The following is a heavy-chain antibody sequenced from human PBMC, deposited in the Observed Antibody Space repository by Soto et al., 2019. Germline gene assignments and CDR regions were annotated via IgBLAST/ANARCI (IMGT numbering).Heavy chain of an antibody. CDR3: ARGIYDFWSGYLYYYDSSGYYPFDY. D-gene: IGHD3-22*01. J-gene: IGHJ4*02. CDR1: GYTFTSYD. Sequence: ASVKVSCKASGYTFTSYDINWVRQATGQGLEWMGWMNPNSGNTGYAQKFQGRVTMTRNTSISTAYMELSSLRSEDTVVYYCARGIYDFWSGYLYYYDSSGYYPFDYWGQGTLVTVSS. CDR2: MNPNSGNT. V-gene: IGHV1-8*01.